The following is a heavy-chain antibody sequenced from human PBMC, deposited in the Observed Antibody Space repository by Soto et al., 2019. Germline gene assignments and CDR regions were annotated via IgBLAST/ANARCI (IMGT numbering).Heavy chain of an antibody. Sequence: QVQLQESGPGLVKPSGTLSLTCAVSGGSISSSNWWSWVRQPPGKGLEWIGEIYHGGSTKYNPSPKRRVTISVDKSENHFSLKLSSVTAADTAVYYCASWDPGYYYYGMDVWGQGTTVTVSS. CDR2: IYHGGST. CDR1: GGSISSSNW. J-gene: IGHJ6*02. V-gene: IGHV4-4*02. CDR3: ASWDPGYYYYGMDV. D-gene: IGHD1-26*01.